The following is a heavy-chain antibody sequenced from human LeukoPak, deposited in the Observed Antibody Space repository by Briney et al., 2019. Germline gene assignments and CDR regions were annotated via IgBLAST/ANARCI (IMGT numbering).Heavy chain of an antibody. Sequence: VQPGGSLRLSCAASGFIFSTYAMHWVRQAPGKGLEYVSAISNHGGSTYYASSVKGRFIISRDNSKNTLYLQMGNLRIEDMAVYYCARESATSGWLFDYWGQGTLVTVSS. V-gene: IGHV3-64*01. CDR2: ISNHGGST. J-gene: IGHJ4*02. CDR1: GFIFSTYA. CDR3: ARESATSGWLFDY. D-gene: IGHD6-19*01.